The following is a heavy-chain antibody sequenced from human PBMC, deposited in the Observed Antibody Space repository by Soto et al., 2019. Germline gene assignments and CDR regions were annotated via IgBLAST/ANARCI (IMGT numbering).Heavy chain of an antibody. V-gene: IGHV4-34*01. CDR3: ARGPGGYYCDY. Sequence: QVQLQQWGAGLLKPSETLSLTCGVYGGSFSDYYWSWIRQPPGKGLEWIGEINQSGSTNYNPSLKSRVTISVDTSQNQFSLKLSSVTAADTAVYYCARGPGGYYCDYWGQGTLVTVSS. CDR1: GGSFSDYY. J-gene: IGHJ4*02. CDR2: INQSGST. D-gene: IGHD2-15*01.